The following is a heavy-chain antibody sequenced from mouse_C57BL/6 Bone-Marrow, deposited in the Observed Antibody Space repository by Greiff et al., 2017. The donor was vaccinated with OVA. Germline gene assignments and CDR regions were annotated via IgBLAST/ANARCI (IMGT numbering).Heavy chain of an antibody. Sequence: EVQGVESGGDLVKPGGSLKLSCAASGFTFSSYGMSWVRQTPDKRLEWVATISSGGSYTYYPDSVKGRFTIARDNAKNTLYLQRSSLKSEDTAMYYCARHYYGSSYDWGQGTTLTVSS. J-gene: IGHJ2*01. CDR2: ISSGGSYT. D-gene: IGHD1-1*01. V-gene: IGHV5-6*01. CDR1: GFTFSSYG. CDR3: ARHYYGSSYD.